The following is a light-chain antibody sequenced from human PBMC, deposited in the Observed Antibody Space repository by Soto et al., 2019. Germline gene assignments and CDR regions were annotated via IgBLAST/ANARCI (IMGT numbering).Light chain of an antibody. J-gene: IGLJ1*01. CDR1: SGDVGGYAY. V-gene: IGLV2-8*01. Sequence: QSALTQPPSASGSPGQSVTIACSGTSGDVGGYAYVSWYQQHPGKAPKVIIYEVSKRPSGVPDRFSASKSGNTASLTVSGLQAEDEADYYCCSYAGSSTYVFGTGTKVTVL. CDR2: EVS. CDR3: CSYAGSSTYV.